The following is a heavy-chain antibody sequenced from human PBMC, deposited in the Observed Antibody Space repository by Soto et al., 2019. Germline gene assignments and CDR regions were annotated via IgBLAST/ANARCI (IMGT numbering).Heavy chain of an antibody. CDR2: INHSGST. V-gene: IGHV4-34*01. CDR3: ARGERSTRNYYYYMDV. D-gene: IGHD2-2*01. J-gene: IGHJ6*03. CDR1: GGSFSGYY. Sequence: SETLSLNCAVYGGSFSGYYWSWIRQPPGKGLEWIGEINHSGSTNYNPSPKSRVTISVDTSKNQFSLKLSSVTAADTAVYYCARGERSTRNYYYYMDVWGKGTTVTVSS.